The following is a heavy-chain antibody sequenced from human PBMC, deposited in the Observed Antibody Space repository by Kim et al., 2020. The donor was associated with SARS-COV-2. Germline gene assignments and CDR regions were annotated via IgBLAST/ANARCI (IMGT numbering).Heavy chain of an antibody. Sequence: ASVKVSCKTSGYVFHGYGISWVRQAPGQGLEWMGWISAYDARTSYAQRFQGRVTMTIDRSTTTVYMELTSLRSDDTAMYYCARREGGGASHQPHDHGGQGTLVIVSS. CDR3: ARREGGGASHQPHDH. D-gene: IGHD1-26*01. V-gene: IGHV1-18*01. CDR1: GYVFHGYG. J-gene: IGHJ4*02. CDR2: ISAYDART.